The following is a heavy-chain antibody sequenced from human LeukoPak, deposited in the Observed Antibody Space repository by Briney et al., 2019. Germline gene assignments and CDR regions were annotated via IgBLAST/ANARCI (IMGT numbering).Heavy chain of an antibody. D-gene: IGHD3-10*01. J-gene: IGHJ4*02. Sequence: PSETLSLTCTVSGGSISGSGYYWVWIRQPPGKGLEWIATIYYTGSAYYNPSLKSRVTISVDTSKNQFSLRLNSVTAADTAMYYCARLRCPGDFDYWGQGTLVTVSS. CDR1: GGSISGSGYY. CDR2: IYYTGSA. V-gene: IGHV4-39*07. CDR3: ARLRCPGDFDY.